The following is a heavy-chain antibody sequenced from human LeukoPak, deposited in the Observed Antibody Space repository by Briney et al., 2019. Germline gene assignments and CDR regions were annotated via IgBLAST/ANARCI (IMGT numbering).Heavy chain of an antibody. J-gene: IGHJ4*02. CDR2: ISSRGSTI. D-gene: IGHD2-15*01. CDR3: ARDSLYCSGGSCYSWNFDY. Sequence: GGSLRLSCAASGFTFSSYEMNWVRQAPGKGLEWVSYISSRGSTIYYADSVKGRFTISRDNAKKSLYLQMNSLRAEDTAVYYCARDSLYCSGGSCYSWNFDYWGQGTLVTVSS. CDR1: GFTFSSYE. V-gene: IGHV3-48*03.